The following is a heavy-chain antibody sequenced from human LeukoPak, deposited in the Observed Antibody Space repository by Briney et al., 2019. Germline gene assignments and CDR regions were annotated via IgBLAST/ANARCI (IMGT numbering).Heavy chain of an antibody. Sequence: PGGSLRLSCAASGFTFSSYAMHWVRQAPGKGLEWVAVISYDGSNKYYADSVKGRFTISRDNSKNTLYLQMNSLRAEDTAVYYCARDPATVVANYWGQRTLVTVSS. CDR1: GFTFSSYA. J-gene: IGHJ4*02. CDR2: ISYDGSNK. D-gene: IGHD4-23*01. V-gene: IGHV3-30-3*01. CDR3: ARDPATVVANY.